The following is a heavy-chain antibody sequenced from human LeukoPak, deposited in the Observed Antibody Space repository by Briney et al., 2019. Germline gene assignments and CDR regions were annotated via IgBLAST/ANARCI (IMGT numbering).Heavy chain of an antibody. CDR3: ARGRYCSADICYGGDVFDI. J-gene: IGHJ3*02. V-gene: IGHV4-4*07. CDR1: GGPLNNYY. D-gene: IGHD2-15*01. Sequence: SETLSVTRTVSGGPLNNYYQRWIGHPAGGALECLARIYTRGRTNHHPPLKSRVNISVDTSKNQFSQKLSSETAADTAVYYCARGRYCSADICYGGDVFDIWGQGTMVSVSS. CDR2: IYTRGRT.